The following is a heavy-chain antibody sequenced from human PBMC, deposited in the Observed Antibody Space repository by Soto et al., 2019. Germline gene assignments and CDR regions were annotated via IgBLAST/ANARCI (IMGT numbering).Heavy chain of an antibody. CDR3: ARSSGGSSWYAPDY. CDR1: GFTFSGYG. CDR2: LANDGSYQ. Sequence: QVQLVESGGGVVQPGRSLRLSCAASGFTFSGYGMHWVRQAPGEGLQWVAVLANDGSYQYYADSLKGRFTISRDNSKNTLYLQMDGLRPEDTAVYYCARSSGGSSWYAPDYWGQGTLVTVSP. J-gene: IGHJ4*02. D-gene: IGHD6-13*01. V-gene: IGHV3-30*03.